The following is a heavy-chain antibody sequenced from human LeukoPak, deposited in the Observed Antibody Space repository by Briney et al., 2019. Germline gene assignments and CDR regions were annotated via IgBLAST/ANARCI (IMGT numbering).Heavy chain of an antibody. J-gene: IGHJ3*02. CDR3: ARVGRLDDAFDI. Sequence: TGGSLRLSCAASGFTVSNNYMSWVRQAPGKGLEWVSVIYSDGNAYYADSVKGRFTISRDNAKNSLYLQMNSLRAEDTAVYYCARVGRLDDAFDIWGQGTMVTVSS. V-gene: IGHV3-66*01. D-gene: IGHD6-19*01. CDR2: IYSDGNA. CDR1: GFTVSNNY.